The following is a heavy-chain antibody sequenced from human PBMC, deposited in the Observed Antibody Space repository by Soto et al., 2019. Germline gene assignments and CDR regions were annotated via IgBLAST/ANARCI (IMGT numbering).Heavy chain of an antibody. CDR2: ISAYNGNT. CDR1: GYTFTSYG. CDR3: ARGLTYYYDSSGYYYDYYYYGMDV. V-gene: IGHV1-18*01. D-gene: IGHD3-22*01. Sequence: ASVKVSCKASGYTFTSYGISWVRQAPGQGLEWMGWISAYNGNTNYAQKLQGRVTMTTDTSTSTACMELRSLRSDDTAVYYCARGLTYYYDSSGYYYDYYYYGMDVWGQGTTVTVSS. J-gene: IGHJ6*02.